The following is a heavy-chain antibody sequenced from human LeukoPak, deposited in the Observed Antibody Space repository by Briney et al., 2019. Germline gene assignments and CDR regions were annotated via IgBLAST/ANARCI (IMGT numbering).Heavy chain of an antibody. J-gene: IGHJ4*02. Sequence: PGGSLRLSCAASGFTFSSNAMHWVRQTPDKGLEWVATTVGRGGDTYHADFVKGRFTVSRDNSKNTLYLQMNSLRAEDTAVYYCAKATLERCIEVRCYGFDSWGQGTLVTVSS. CDR1: GFTFSSNA. V-gene: IGHV3-23*01. CDR3: AKATLERCIEVRCYGFDS. D-gene: IGHD2-15*01. CDR2: TVGRGGDT.